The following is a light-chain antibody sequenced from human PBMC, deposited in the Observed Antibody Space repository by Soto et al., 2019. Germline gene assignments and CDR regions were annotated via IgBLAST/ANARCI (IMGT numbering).Light chain of an antibody. J-gene: IGLJ1*01. CDR2: DVI. CDR1: SSDVGTYTY. Sequence: QSALTQPRSVSGSPGQSVTISCTGTSSDVGTYTYVSWYQQHPGKGPKLIIYDVIKRPSGVPDRFSGSKSGNTASLTISGLEAEDEADYYCCSYAGSYTHVFGTGTKVTVL. CDR3: CSYAGSYTHV. V-gene: IGLV2-11*01.